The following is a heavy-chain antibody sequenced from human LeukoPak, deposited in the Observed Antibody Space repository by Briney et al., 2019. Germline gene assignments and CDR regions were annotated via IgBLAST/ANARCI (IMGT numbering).Heavy chain of an antibody. CDR1: GFTFSIYW. J-gene: IGHJ4*02. Sequence: GGSLRLSCAASGFTFSIYWMTWVRQAPGKGLEWVANIKHDGSEKYYVDSVKGRISISRDNAKNSLYLQINSLKVEDRAVYYCATGGWYLAYWGQGTLVTVSS. CDR2: IKHDGSEK. D-gene: IGHD6-19*01. V-gene: IGHV3-7*01. CDR3: ATGGWYLAY.